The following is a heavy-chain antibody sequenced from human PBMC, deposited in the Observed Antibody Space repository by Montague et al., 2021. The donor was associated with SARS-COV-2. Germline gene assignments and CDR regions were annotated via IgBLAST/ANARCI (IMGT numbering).Heavy chain of an antibody. CDR3: AHKYGMFTASYVDY. V-gene: IGHV2-5*02. D-gene: IGHD3-10*02. J-gene: IGHJ4*02. Sequence: PALVKPTQTLTLTCTFSGFSLSTSGVGVGWIRQPPGKALEWLALIYWDDDKRYSPSLKSRLTITKDTSKNQVVLTMTNMDPVDTATYYCAHKYGMFTASYVDYEGQGTRAT. CDR1: GFSLSTSGVG. CDR2: IYWDDDK.